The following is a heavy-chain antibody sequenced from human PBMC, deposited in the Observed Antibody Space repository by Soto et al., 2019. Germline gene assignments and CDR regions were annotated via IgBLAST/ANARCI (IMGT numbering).Heavy chain of an antibody. CDR1: GDSISSGGLS. J-gene: IGHJ5*02. Sequence: QLQLQESGSGLLKPSQTLSLNCSVSGDSISSGGLSWNWLRQSPGRGLEWIGYIYYPGLTYYNPSLKSRASMSLDTSENQVSLSLSSVTAADSAVYYCARGRRSKTATAGTGWFDPWGPGTLVTVSS. V-gene: IGHV4-30-2*06. CDR3: ARGRRSKTATAGTGWFDP. CDR2: IYYPGLT. D-gene: IGHD6-13*01.